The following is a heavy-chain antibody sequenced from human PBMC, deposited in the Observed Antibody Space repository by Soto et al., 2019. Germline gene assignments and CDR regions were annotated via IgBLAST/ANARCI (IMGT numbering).Heavy chain of an antibody. CDR2: ISGSGGST. Sequence: PGGPLRLSCSASGFTFSSYAMSWVRQAPGKGLEWVSAISGSGGSTYYADSVKGRFTISRDNSKNTLYLQMNSLRAEDTAVYYCAKAFLRYYYGSGSYSTFDYWGQGTLVTVSS. V-gene: IGHV3-23*01. CDR3: AKAFLRYYYGSGSYSTFDY. CDR1: GFTFSSYA. J-gene: IGHJ4*02. D-gene: IGHD3-10*01.